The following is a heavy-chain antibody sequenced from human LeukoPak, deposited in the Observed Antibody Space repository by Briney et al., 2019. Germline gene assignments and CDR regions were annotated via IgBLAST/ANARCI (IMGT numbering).Heavy chain of an antibody. V-gene: IGHV4-61*01. CDR3: AREGKLTGYFGGLGFNY. Sequence: SQTLSLTCTVSGGSISSGSYYWSWIRQAPGKGLEWIANIDYSGNTIYNPALKSRVTMSVDTSKNQFSLNLTSVTAADTAVYYCAREGKLTGYFGGLGFNYWGQGILVTVSS. CDR1: GGSISSGSYY. D-gene: IGHD6-19*01. CDR2: IDYSGNT. J-gene: IGHJ4*02.